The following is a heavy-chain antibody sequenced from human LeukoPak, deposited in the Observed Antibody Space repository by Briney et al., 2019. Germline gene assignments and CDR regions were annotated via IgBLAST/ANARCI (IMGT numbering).Heavy chain of an antibody. J-gene: IGHJ5*02. Sequence: GASVKVSCKASGCTFTSYYMHWVRQAPGQGLEWMGIINPSGGSTSYAQKFQGRVTMTRDTSTSTVYMELSSLRSEDTAVYYCAREGVDNWFDPWGQGTLVTVSS. CDR1: GCTFTSYY. CDR2: INPSGGST. V-gene: IGHV1-46*01. D-gene: IGHD2-15*01. CDR3: AREGVDNWFDP.